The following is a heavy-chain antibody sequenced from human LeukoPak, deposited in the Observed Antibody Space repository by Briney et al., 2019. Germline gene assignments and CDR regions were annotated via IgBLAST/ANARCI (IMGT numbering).Heavy chain of an antibody. CDR1: GFTFSSYW. CDR2: IKQDGSEK. J-gene: IGHJ4*02. D-gene: IGHD2/OR15-2a*01. Sequence: GGSLRLSCVASGFTFSSYWMSWVRQAPGKGLEWVANIKQDGSEKYYVDSVKGRFTISRDNAKNSLYLQMNSLRAEDTAVYYCARGSTSPDYWGQGTLVTVSS. V-gene: IGHV3-7*01. CDR3: ARGSTSPDY.